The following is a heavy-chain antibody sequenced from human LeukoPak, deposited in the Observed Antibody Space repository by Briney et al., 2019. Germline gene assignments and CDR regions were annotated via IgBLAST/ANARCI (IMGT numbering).Heavy chain of an antibody. CDR3: TRVWLQYFDY. CDR2: IRSKTYDGTT. V-gene: IGHV3-49*04. D-gene: IGHD5-24*01. Sequence: GGSLRLSCTASGFTFGDYAMGWVRQAPGKGLEWVGFIRSKTYDGTTEYAASVKGRFTISRDDSKSIAYLQMNSLKTDDTAVYYCTRVWLQYFDYWGQGTLITVSS. J-gene: IGHJ4*02. CDR1: GFTFGDYA.